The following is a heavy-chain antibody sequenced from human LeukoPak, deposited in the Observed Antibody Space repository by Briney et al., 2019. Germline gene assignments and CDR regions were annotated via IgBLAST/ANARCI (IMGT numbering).Heavy chain of an antibody. D-gene: IGHD2-15*01. J-gene: IGHJ5*02. CDR2: ISAYNGNT. V-gene: IGHV1-18*01. CDR3: AMFYCSGGSCYSGGWFDP. CDR1: GYTFTSYG. Sequence: ASVKVSCKASGYTFTSYGISWVRQAPRQGLEWMGWISAYNGNTNYAQKLQGRVTMTTDTSSSTDYMELRSLRSDDTAVYYCAMFYCSGGSCYSGGWFDPWGQGTLVTVSS.